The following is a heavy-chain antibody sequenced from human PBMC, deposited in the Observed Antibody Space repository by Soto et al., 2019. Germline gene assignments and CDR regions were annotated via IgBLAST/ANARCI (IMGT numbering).Heavy chain of an antibody. V-gene: IGHV3-74*01. CDR3: ARAVTRFYGMDV. Sequence: GGSLRLSCTASGFTFSNYWMHWVRQVPGKGLVWVSRINSDGSNTIYADSVKGRFTISRDNAKNTLYPQMNSLRAEDTAVYYCARAVTRFYGMDVWGQGTTVTVSS. CDR2: INSDGSNT. D-gene: IGHD4-17*01. CDR1: GFTFSNYW. J-gene: IGHJ6*02.